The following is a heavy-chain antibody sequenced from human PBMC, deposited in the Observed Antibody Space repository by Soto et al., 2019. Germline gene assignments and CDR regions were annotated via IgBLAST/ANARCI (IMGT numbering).Heavy chain of an antibody. CDR3: ARHVPGIVLVPAASDY. V-gene: IGHV4-39*01. J-gene: IGHJ4*02. Sequence: SETLSLTCPISSSSITSSSYYWGWIRKPPGKGLEWIGSIYYSGSTYYNPSLKSRVTISVDTSKNQFPLKLSSVTAADTAVYYCARHVPGIVLVPAASDYWGQGTLVTVS. CDR2: IYYSGST. CDR1: SSSITSSSYY. D-gene: IGHD2-2*01.